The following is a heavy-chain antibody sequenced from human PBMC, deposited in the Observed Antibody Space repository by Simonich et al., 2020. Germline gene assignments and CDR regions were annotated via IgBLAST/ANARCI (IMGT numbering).Heavy chain of an antibody. V-gene: IGHV3-7*01. CDR3: ARDGLGTAYYYYMDV. CDR1: GFTFSSYW. CDR2: IKHDGSEK. Sequence: EVQLVESGGGLVQPGGSLRLSCAASGFTFSSYWMSWVRQAPGKGLEWVDNIKHDGSEKYYVDSVKGRFTISRDNAKNSLYLQMNSLRAEDTAVYYCARDGLGTAYYYYMDVWGKGTTVTVSS. D-gene: IGHD7-27*01. J-gene: IGHJ6*03.